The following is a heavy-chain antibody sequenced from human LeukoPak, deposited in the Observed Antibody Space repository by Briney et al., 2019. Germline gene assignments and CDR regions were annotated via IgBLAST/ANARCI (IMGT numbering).Heavy chain of an antibody. Sequence: PSETLSLTCTVSGGSISSYYWSWIRQPPGKGLEWIGYIYYSGSTNYNPSLKSRVTISVDTSKNQFSLKLSSVTAADTAVYYCARVVRGVTRFEYWGQGTLVTVSS. V-gene: IGHV4-59*01. CDR1: GGSISSYY. J-gene: IGHJ4*02. D-gene: IGHD3-10*01. CDR3: ARVVRGVTRFEY. CDR2: IYYSGST.